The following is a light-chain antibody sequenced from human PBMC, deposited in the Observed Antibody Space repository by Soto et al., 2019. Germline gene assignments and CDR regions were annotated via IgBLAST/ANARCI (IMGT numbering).Light chain of an antibody. V-gene: IGKV2-29*03. J-gene: IGKJ1*01. CDR2: DAA. Sequence: DIVMTQTPLSLSVTPGQPASISCKSSQSLLYSDGKTYLLWYLQKPGQPPQLLIYDAASLESGVPSRFSGSGSGTEFTLTISSLQPDDFATYYCQQYNSYSPWTFGQGTKVDIK. CDR3: QQYNSYSPWT. CDR1: QSLLYSDGKTY.